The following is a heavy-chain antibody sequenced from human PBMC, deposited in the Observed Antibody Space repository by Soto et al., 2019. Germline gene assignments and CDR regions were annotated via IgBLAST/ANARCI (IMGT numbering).Heavy chain of an antibody. J-gene: IGHJ6*02. V-gene: IGHV4-59*01. CDR2: IYYSGST. Sequence: PSLTCTVSGGSISSYYWSWIRQPPGKGLEWIGYIYYSGSTNYNPSLKSRVTISVDTSKNQFSLKLSSVTAADTAVYYCARDRREVVAAPQYYYGRDVCGQGTTVTVSS. D-gene: IGHD2-15*01. CDR1: GGSISSYY. CDR3: ARDRREVVAAPQYYYGRDV.